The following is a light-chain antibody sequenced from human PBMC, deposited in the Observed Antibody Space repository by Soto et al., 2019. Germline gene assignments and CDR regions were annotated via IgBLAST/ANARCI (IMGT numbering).Light chain of an antibody. Sequence: QSALTQPASVSGSPGQSITISCTGTRRDIGSYNLVSWYQQHPGKAPKLMVYEGSKRPSGVSDRFSGSKSGNTASLTISGLQAEDEADYYCCSYTDAVYVFGTGTKLTVL. CDR2: EGS. CDR1: RRDIGSYNL. CDR3: CSYTDAVYV. V-gene: IGLV2-23*01. J-gene: IGLJ1*01.